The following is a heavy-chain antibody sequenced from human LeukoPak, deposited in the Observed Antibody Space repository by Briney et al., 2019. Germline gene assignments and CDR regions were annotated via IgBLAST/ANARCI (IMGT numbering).Heavy chain of an antibody. Sequence: ASVKVSCKASGYTFTSYGISWVRQAPGQGLDGIGWISGYNGNTNYAQLQGRVTITADASTSPAYMELSSLRSEDTAVYYCARAYMTATRHFDSWGQGTLVTVSS. D-gene: IGHD2-21*02. CDR2: ISGYNGNT. CDR3: ARAYMTATRHFDS. V-gene: IGHV1-18*01. J-gene: IGHJ4*02. CDR1: GYTFTSYG.